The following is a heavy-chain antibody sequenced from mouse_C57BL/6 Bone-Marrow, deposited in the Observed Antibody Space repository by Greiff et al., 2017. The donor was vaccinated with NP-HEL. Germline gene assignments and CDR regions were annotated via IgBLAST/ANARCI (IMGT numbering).Heavy chain of an antibody. CDR3: TLYYDYGGAY. V-gene: IGHV6-3*01. D-gene: IGHD2-4*01. CDR2: IRLKSDNYAT. J-gene: IGHJ3*01. CDR1: GFTFSNYW. Sequence: EVKVEESGGGLVQPGGSMKLSCVASGFTFSNYWMNWVRQSPEKGLEWVAQIRLKSDNYATHYAESVKGRFTISRDDSKSSVYLQMNNLRAEDTGIYYCTLYYDYGGAYWGQGTLVTVSA.